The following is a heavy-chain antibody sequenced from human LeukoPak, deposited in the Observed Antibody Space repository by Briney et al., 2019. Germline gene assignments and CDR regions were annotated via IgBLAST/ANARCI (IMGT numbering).Heavy chain of an antibody. CDR1: GFTFSDYY. CDR3: ARDRLAYYYDSSGPPTY. D-gene: IGHD3-22*01. J-gene: IGHJ4*02. V-gene: IGHV3-11*04. Sequence: NPGGSLRLSCAASGFTFSDYYMSWIRQAPGKGLEWVSYISSSGSTIYYADSVKGRFTISRDNAKNSLYLQMNSLRAEDTAVYYCARDRLAYYYDSSGPPTYWGQGTLVTVSS. CDR2: ISSSGSTI.